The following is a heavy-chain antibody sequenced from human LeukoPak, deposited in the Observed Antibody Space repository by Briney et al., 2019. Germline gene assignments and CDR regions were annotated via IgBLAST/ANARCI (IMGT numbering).Heavy chain of an antibody. D-gene: IGHD3-10*01. V-gene: IGHV1-69*13. J-gene: IGHJ4*02. CDR2: IIPIFGTA. Sequence: ASVKVPCKASGGTFSSYAISWVRQAPGQGLEWMGGIIPIFGTANYAQKFQGRVTITADESTSTAYMELSSLRSEDTAVYYCASMVRGVHLYYFDYWGQGTLVTVSS. CDR3: ASMVRGVHLYYFDY. CDR1: GGTFSSYA.